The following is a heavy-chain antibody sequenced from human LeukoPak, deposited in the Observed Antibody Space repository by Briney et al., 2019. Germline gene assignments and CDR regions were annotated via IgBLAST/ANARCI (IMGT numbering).Heavy chain of an antibody. D-gene: IGHD2-2*01. J-gene: IGHJ4*02. CDR2: ISYDGSNK. CDR3: AKGRGASYPTIVVVPAAIDY. CDR1: GFTFSSYG. V-gene: IGHV3-30*18. Sequence: GGSLRLSCAASGFTFSSYGMHWVRQAPGKGLEWVAVISYDGSNKYYADSVKGRFTISRDNSKNTLYLQMNSLRAEDTAVYYCAKGRGASYPTIVVVPAAIDYWGQGTLVTVSS.